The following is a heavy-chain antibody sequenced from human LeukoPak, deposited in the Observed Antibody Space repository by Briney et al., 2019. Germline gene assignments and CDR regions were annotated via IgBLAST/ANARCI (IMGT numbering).Heavy chain of an antibody. D-gene: IGHD1-1*01. CDR1: GFTFDDYG. CDR2: INWNGGST. V-gene: IGHV3-20*04. Sequence: GGSLRLSCAAPGFTFDDYGMSWVRQAPGKGLEWVSGINWNGGSTGYAHSVKGRFTISRDNAKNSLYMQMNSLRAEDTALYYCAREPTTGTTFDYWGQGTLVTVSS. CDR3: AREPTTGTTFDY. J-gene: IGHJ4*02.